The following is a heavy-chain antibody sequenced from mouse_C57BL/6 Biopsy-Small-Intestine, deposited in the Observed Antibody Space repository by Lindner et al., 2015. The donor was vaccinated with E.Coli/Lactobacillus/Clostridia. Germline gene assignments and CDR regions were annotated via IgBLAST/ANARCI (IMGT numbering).Heavy chain of an antibody. CDR3: ARYYSNWYFDV. Sequence: VQLQESGPGLVKPSQSLSLTCSVTGYSITSGYYWNWIRQFPGNKLEWMGYISYDGSNNYNPSLKNRISITRDTSKNQFFLKLNSVTPGDTATYYCARYYSNWYFDVWGTGTTVTVSS. V-gene: IGHV3-6*01. CDR2: ISYDGSN. CDR1: GYSITSGYY. D-gene: IGHD2-5*01. J-gene: IGHJ1*03.